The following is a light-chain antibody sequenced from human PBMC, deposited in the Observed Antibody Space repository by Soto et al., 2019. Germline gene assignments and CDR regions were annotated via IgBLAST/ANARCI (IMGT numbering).Light chain of an antibody. CDR2: LGS. CDR3: MQALHTWT. J-gene: IGKJ1*01. Sequence: DIVMTQSPLSLPVTPGEPASISCRSSQSLLHSNGYNYLDWYLQKPGQSPQLLIYLGSNRSSGVPDRFSGSGSGTDFTLKISRVEADDVGVYYCMQALHTWTFGQGTKVELK. V-gene: IGKV2-28*01. CDR1: QSLLHSNGYNY.